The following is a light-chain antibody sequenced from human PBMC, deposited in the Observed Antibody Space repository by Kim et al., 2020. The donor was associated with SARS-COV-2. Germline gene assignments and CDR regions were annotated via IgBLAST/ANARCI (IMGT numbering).Light chain of an antibody. CDR1: TSNIGKNA. CDR3: AVWDDSLNASV. Sequence: QSVVTQPPSVYEAPRQRVTISCSGTTSNIGKNAVNWYQQLTGKAPKLLIYSNDVLPSGVSDRFSGSKSGTSASLAISGLQSEDEADYYCAVWDDSLNASVFGGGTQLTVL. J-gene: IGLJ3*02. CDR2: SND. V-gene: IGLV1-36*01.